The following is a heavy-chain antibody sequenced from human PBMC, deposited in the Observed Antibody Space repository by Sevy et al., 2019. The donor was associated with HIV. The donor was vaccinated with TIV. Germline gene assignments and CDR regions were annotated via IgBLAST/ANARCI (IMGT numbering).Heavy chain of an antibody. Sequence: GGSLRLSCTASGFTFGDYAMSWFRQAPGKGLEWVGFIRSKAYGGTTEYAASVKGRFTISRDDSKSIAYLQMNILKTEDTAVYYCTSTRRRITMVRGVIELDYWGQRTLVTVSS. CDR2: IRSKAYGGTT. V-gene: IGHV3-49*03. D-gene: IGHD3-10*01. CDR3: TSTRRRITMVRGVIELDY. J-gene: IGHJ4*02. CDR1: GFTFGDYA.